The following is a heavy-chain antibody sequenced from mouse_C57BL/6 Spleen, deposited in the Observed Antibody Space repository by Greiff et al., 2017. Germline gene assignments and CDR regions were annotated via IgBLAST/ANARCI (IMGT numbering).Heavy chain of an antibody. CDR2: IDPANGNT. CDR3: ARNYGSTYWYFGV. Sequence: EVQLQQSVAELVRPGASVKLSCTASGFNFKNTYMHWVKQRPEQGLEWIGRIDPANGNTKYAPKFQGKATITADTSSNTAYLQLSSLTSEDTAIYYCARNYGSTYWYFGVWGTGTAVTVSS. CDR1: GFNFKNTY. V-gene: IGHV14-3*01. J-gene: IGHJ1*03. D-gene: IGHD1-1*01.